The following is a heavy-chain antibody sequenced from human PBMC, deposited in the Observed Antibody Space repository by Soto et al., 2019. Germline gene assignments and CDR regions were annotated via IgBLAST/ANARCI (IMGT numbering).Heavy chain of an antibody. V-gene: IGHV4-34*01. D-gene: IGHD3-3*01. CDR1: GGSFSDYY. J-gene: IGHJ6*04. Sequence: SETLSLTCSVYGGSFSDYYWSWIRQPPGKGLEWIGEINHSGSTNYNPSLRSRVTISVHTSKNQFSLKLSSVTAADTAVYYCARARKGSGSDYYYHYGMDVWGKGTTVTVSS. CDR2: INHSGST. CDR3: ARARKGSGSDYYYHYGMDV.